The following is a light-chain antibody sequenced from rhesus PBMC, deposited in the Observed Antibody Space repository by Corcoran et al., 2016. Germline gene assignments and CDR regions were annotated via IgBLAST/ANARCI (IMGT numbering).Light chain of an antibody. J-gene: IGKJ1*01. CDR2: FAT. CDR1: QGISNN. V-gene: IGKV1S14*01. Sequence: DIQMTQSPSSLSASVGDTVTITCRASQGISNNLAWYQQKPGNAPKPLIYFATNLESGVPSSLSGSGSGTDYTLTINSRQPEGFAIYYCQQHNNYPRTFGQGTKVEI. CDR3: QQHNNYPRT.